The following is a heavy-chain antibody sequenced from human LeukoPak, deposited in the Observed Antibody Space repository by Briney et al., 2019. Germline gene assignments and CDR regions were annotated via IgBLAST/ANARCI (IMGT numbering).Heavy chain of an antibody. CDR3: ASTNYDLEETDAFDI. V-gene: IGHV4-39*07. CDR1: GGSISSSSYY. D-gene: IGHD1-7*01. Sequence: SETLSLTCTVSGGSISSSSYYWGWIRQPPGKGLEWIGSIYYSGSTYYNPSLKSRVTISVDTSKNQFSLKLSSVTAADTAVYYCASTNYDLEETDAFDIWGQGTMVTVSS. J-gene: IGHJ3*02. CDR2: IYYSGST.